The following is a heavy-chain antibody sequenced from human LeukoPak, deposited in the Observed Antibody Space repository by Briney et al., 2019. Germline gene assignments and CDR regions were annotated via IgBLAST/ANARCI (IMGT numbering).Heavy chain of an antibody. V-gene: IGHV1-58*01. Sequence: SVKVSCKASGFTNRYSSVQWVRQARGQRPEWIGWIVVGTGKTNYAQRLQERVTITRDMSTGTVDMELSSLRSEDTAVYYCAATSIRMVQRIIYYGKDVWGQGTTVTVSS. D-gene: IGHD3-10*01. CDR3: AATSIRMVQRIIYYGKDV. CDR2: IVVGTGKT. CDR1: GFTNRYSS. J-gene: IGHJ6*02.